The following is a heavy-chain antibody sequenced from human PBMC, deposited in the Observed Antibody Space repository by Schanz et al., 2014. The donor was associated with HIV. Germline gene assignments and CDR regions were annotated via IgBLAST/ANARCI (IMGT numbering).Heavy chain of an antibody. J-gene: IGHJ6*02. D-gene: IGHD6-6*01. CDR1: GGSISSGGYF. Sequence: QVQLQESGPGLVKPSQTLSLTCTVSGGSISSGGYFWSWIRQHPGKGLEWIGYMYHSGSTFYNPSLKSRVAISVNTSKNQFSLTLTSVTSADTAMYYCATTSSSQYYHSMDVWGQGTPVTVSS. CDR2: MYHSGST. V-gene: IGHV4-31*03. CDR3: ATTSSSQYYHSMDV.